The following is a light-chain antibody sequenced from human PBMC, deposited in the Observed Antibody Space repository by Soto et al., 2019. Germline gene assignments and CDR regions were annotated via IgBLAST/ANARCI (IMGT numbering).Light chain of an antibody. J-gene: IGLJ2*01. CDR2: AVS. Sequence: QSVLTQPASVSGSPGQSITISCTGTSSDVGGFLYVSWFQQHPGKAPKLMIYAVSNRPSGISNRFSGSKSGNTASLTISGLQAEDEADYYCSSYSSSITLVVFGGGTKLTVL. CDR1: SSDVGGFLY. CDR3: SSYSSSITLVV. V-gene: IGLV2-14*01.